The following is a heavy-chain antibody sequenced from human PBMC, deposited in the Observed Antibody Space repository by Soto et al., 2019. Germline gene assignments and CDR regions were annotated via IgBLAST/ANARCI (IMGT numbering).Heavy chain of an antibody. V-gene: IGHV3-21*01. CDR2: ISGSGNYT. CDR1: GFTFSSYS. J-gene: IGHJ4*02. Sequence: GGSLRLSCAASGFTFSSYSMNWVRQAPGKGLEWVSSISGSGNYTHYADFLRGRFTISRDNAKTSLYLQMNSLRAEDAAVYYCAREGINNYNEYYFDSWGQGTVVTVSS. CDR3: AREGINNYNEYYFDS. D-gene: IGHD4-4*01.